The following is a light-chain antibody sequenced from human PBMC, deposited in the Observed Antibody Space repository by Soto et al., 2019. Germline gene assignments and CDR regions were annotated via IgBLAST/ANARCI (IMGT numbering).Light chain of an antibody. CDR2: EDN. Sequence: NFMLTQPHSVSESPGKTVTISCTRSSGSIASNYVQWYQQRPGSAPTPVIYEDNERTSVVPDRFSGSIDSSSNSASLTISGLKTDDEADYYCQSYHSGNVVFGGGTKLTVL. V-gene: IGLV6-57*04. CDR1: SGSIASNY. CDR3: QSYHSGNVV. J-gene: IGLJ2*01.